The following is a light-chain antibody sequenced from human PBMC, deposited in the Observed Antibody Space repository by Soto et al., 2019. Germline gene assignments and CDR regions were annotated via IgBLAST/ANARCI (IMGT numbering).Light chain of an antibody. J-gene: IGKJ2*01. CDR3: QQYDSYPYT. CDR1: QTISSW. Sequence: DIQMTQSPSTLSTSVGDRVTITCRASQTISSWLAWYQEKPGKAPKLLIYKASTSESGVPSRVSGSGSGTEFTLTISSLQPDDFATYDCQQYDSYPYTFGQGTKLEIK. CDR2: KAS. V-gene: IGKV1-5*03.